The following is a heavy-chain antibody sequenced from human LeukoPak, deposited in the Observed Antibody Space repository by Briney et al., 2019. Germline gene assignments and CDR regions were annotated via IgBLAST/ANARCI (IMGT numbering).Heavy chain of an antibody. D-gene: IGHD3-10*01. Sequence: GGSLRLSCAASGFTFSDYGIHWVRQAPGKGLEWVAVIWSDGSNKYYADSVKGRFTISRDNSKKTLYLQPNSLRVEDTAVYYCVRASGSFDYWGQGTLVTVSS. J-gene: IGHJ4*02. CDR3: VRASGSFDY. CDR2: IWSDGSNK. V-gene: IGHV3-33*01. CDR1: GFTFSDYG.